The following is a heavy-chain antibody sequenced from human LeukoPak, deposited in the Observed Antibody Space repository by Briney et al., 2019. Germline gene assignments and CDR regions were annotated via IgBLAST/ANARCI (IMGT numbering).Heavy chain of an antibody. D-gene: IGHD6-19*01. V-gene: IGHV3-11*01. Sequence: PGGSLRLSCAASGFTFSDYYMSWIRQAPGKGLEWVSYISSSGSTIYYADSVKGRFTISRDNAKNSLYLQMNSLRAEDTAVYYCAREPGMGSSGWTASSQSPPRKEFDYWGQGTLVTVSS. J-gene: IGHJ4*02. CDR2: ISSSGSTI. CDR1: GFTFSDYY. CDR3: AREPGMGSSGWTASSQSPPRKEFDY.